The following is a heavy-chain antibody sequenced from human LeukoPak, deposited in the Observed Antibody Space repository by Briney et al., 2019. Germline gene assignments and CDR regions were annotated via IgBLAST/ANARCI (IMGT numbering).Heavy chain of an antibody. Sequence: PGGSLRLSCAASGFTFSSYEMNWVRQAPGKGLEWVSYISSSGDTIHYADSVKGRFTISRDNSKNTLFLQMSSLRAEDTAVYFCAKVAPVGLELWYFDYWGQGTLVTVSS. CDR3: AKVAPVGLELWYFDY. J-gene: IGHJ4*02. CDR1: GFTFSSYE. D-gene: IGHD1-7*01. V-gene: IGHV3-48*03. CDR2: ISSSGDTI.